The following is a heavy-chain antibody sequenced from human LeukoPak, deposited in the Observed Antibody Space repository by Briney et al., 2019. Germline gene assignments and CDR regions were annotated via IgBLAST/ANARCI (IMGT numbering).Heavy chain of an antibody. J-gene: IGHJ4*02. CDR2: IYYSGST. Sequence: PSETLSLTCTVSGGSISSYYWSWIRQPPGKGLEWIGYIYYSGSTYYNPSLKSRVTISVDTSKNQFSLKLSSVTAADTAVYYCARLGNYFHPHYWGQGTLVTVSS. CDR3: ARLGNYFHPHY. CDR1: GGSISSYY. V-gene: IGHV4-59*08. D-gene: IGHD1-7*01.